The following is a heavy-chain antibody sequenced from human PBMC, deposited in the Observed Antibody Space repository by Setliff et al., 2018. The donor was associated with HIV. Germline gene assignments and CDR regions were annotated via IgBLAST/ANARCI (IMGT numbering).Heavy chain of an antibody. CDR3: ARSTYYYDSSGYDAFDI. V-gene: IGHV4-38-2*01. CDR2: IYHSGST. CDR1: GYSISSGYY. D-gene: IGHD3-22*01. Sequence: LSLTCAVSGYSISSGYYWGWIRQPPGKGLEWIGSIYHSGSTYYNPSLKSRVTISVDTSKNQFSLKLSSVTAADMAVYYCARSTYYYDSSGYDAFDIWGQGTMVT. J-gene: IGHJ3*02.